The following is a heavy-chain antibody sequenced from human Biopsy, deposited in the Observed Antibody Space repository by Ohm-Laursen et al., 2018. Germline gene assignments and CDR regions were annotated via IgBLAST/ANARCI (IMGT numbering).Heavy chain of an antibody. D-gene: IGHD3-22*01. J-gene: IGHJ5*02. Sequence: SETLSLTCTVSGGSISNNNYYWGWIRQPPGKGLEWIGSIFYRGSAHYKPSLKSRVNTSVDTSKNQFSLKLNSVTAADTAVYYCARDYDTSGYYYVSWGQGTLVTVSS. V-gene: IGHV4-39*01. CDR2: IFYRGSA. CDR1: GGSISNNNYY. CDR3: ARDYDTSGYYYVS.